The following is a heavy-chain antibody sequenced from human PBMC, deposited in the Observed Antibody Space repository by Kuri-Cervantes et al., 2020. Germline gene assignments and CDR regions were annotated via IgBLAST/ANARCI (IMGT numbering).Heavy chain of an antibody. CDR1: GFTFSSYS. V-gene: IGHV3-30*18. J-gene: IGHJ4*02. Sequence: GGSLRLSCAASGFTFSSYSMNWVRQAPGKGLEWVAVISYDGSNKYYADSVKGRFTISRDNSRNTLYLQMNSLRAEDTAVYYCAKLGIVGAANPVLIDYWGPGTLVTVSS. D-gene: IGHD1-26*01. CDR3: AKLGIVGAANPVLIDY. CDR2: ISYDGSNK.